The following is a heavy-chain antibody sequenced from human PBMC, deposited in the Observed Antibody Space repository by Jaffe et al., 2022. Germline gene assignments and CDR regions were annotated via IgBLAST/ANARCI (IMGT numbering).Heavy chain of an antibody. J-gene: IGHJ5*02. CDR2: IYHSGST. V-gene: IGHV4-38-2*01. CDR3: ARMEGLRYFDWLFWFDP. D-gene: IGHD3-9*01. Sequence: QVQLQESGPGLVKPSETLSLTCAVSGYSISSGYYWGWIRQPPGKGLEWIGSIYHSGSTYYNPSLKSRVTISVDTSKNQFSLKLSSVTAADTAVYYCARMEGLRYFDWLFWFDPWGQGTLVTVSS. CDR1: GYSISSGYY.